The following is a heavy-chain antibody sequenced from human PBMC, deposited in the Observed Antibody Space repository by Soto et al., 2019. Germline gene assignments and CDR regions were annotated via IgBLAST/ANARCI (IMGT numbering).Heavy chain of an antibody. CDR3: ARPLQLAVSGFDP. CDR2: IHYRANS. CDR1: GDSISSSSYY. V-gene: IGHV4-39*01. J-gene: IGHJ5*02. D-gene: IGHD3-3*02. Sequence: SETLSLTCAVSGDSISSSSYYWGWIRQPPGKGLEWIGSIHYRANSYYSPSLKSRITISVDTSKNQISLRLSSVTAADTAVYYCARPLQLAVSGFDPWGQGTLVTVSS.